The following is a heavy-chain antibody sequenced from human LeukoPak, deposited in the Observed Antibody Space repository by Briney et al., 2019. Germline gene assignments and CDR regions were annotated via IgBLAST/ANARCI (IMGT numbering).Heavy chain of an antibody. CDR3: ARSGETTIAYLD. Sequence: SETLSLTCAVSVGSFSSYHWSWIRQPPGKGLEWIGEINRSGSTHYNPSLKSRVTISVDASKNHFSQELSSVTAADTAVYFCARSGETTIAYLDWGQGTLVTVSS. CDR1: VGSFSSYH. V-gene: IGHV4-34*01. J-gene: IGHJ4*02. CDR2: INRSGST. D-gene: IGHD1/OR15-1a*01.